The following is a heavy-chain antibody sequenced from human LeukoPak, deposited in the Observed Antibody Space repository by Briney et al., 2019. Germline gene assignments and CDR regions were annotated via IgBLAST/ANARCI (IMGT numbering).Heavy chain of an antibody. Sequence: GGSLRLSCAASGFTFSSYAMHWVRQAPGKGLEWVAVISYDGSNKYYADSVKGRFTISRDNSKNTLYLQMNSLRGEDTAVYYCARDRTRDGYNQGRVFDYWGQGTLVTVSS. V-gene: IGHV3-30-3*01. CDR3: ARDRTRDGYNQGRVFDY. CDR1: GFTFSSYA. D-gene: IGHD5-24*01. CDR2: ISYDGSNK. J-gene: IGHJ4*02.